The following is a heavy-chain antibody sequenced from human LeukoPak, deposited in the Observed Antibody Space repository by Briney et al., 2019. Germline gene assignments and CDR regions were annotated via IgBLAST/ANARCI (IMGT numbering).Heavy chain of an antibody. V-gene: IGHV1-46*01. D-gene: IGHD3-10*01. CDR3: ARGITTMVRGVPRANTFDY. CDR2: INPSGGST. J-gene: IGHJ4*02. CDR1: GYTFTSYY. Sequence: ASVKVSCKASGYTFTSYYMHWVRQAPGQGLEWMGLINPSGGSTSYAQKFQGRVTVTRDTSTSTVYMELSSLRSEDTAVYYCARGITTMVRGVPRANTFDYWGQGTLVTVSS.